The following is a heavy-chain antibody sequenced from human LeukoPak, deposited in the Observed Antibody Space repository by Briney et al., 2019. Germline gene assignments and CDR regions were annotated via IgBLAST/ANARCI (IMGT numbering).Heavy chain of an antibody. V-gene: IGHV1-2*02. J-gene: IGHJ4*02. CDR1: GYTFTGYY. CDR2: INPNSGDT. CDR3: ARGGTYPQIYFDY. Sequence: ASVKVSCKASGYTFTGYYMHWVRQAPGQGLEWMGWINPNSGDTNYAQKFQGRVTMTRDTSISTAYMELCSLRSDDTAVYYCARGGTYPQIYFDYWDQGTLVTVSS.